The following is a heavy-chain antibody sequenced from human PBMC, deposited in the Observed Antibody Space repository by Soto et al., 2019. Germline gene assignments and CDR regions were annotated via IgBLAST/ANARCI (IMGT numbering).Heavy chain of an antibody. J-gene: IGHJ2*01. CDR2: ISYDGSNK. CDR3: ARDVDSSGWFRTLWYFDL. CDR1: GFTFSSYA. D-gene: IGHD6-19*01. Sequence: QVQLVESGGGVVQPGRSLRLSCAASGFTFSSYAMHWVRQAPGKGLEWVAVISYDGSNKYYADSVKGRFTISRDNSKNTLYLQMNSLRAEDTAVYYCARDVDSSGWFRTLWYFDLWGRGTLVTVSS. V-gene: IGHV3-30-3*01.